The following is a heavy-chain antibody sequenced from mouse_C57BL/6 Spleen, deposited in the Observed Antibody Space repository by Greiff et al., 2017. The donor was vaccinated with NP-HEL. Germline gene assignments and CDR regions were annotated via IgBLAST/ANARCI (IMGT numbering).Heavy chain of an antibody. Sequence: EVQLQQSGPELVKPGASVKISCKASGYTFTDYYMNWVKQSHGKSLEWIGDINPNNGGTSYNQKFKGKATLTVDKSSSTAYMELRSLTSEDSAVYYCARGDYDCFDYWGQGTTLTVSS. D-gene: IGHD2-4*01. CDR3: ARGDYDCFDY. CDR1: GYTFTDYY. J-gene: IGHJ2*01. CDR2: INPNNGGT. V-gene: IGHV1-26*01.